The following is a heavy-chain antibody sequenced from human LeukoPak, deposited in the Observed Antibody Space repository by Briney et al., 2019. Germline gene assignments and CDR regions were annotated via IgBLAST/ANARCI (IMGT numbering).Heavy chain of an antibody. CDR1: GYTFTSYD. J-gene: IGHJ4*02. CDR3: ARGGSSRRSSSWFFDY. Sequence: ASVKVSCKASGYTFTSYDINWVRQATGQGLEWMGWMNPNSGNTGYAQKFQGRVTMTRNTSISTAYMELNSLRSEDTAVYYCARGGSSRRSSSWFFDYWGQGTLVTVSS. D-gene: IGHD6-13*01. V-gene: IGHV1-8*01. CDR2: MNPNSGNT.